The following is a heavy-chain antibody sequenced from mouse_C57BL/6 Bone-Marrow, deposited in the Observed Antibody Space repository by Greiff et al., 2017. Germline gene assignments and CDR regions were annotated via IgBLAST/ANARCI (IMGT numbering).Heavy chain of an antibody. Sequence: EVKLMESGPGLVKPSQSLSLTCSVTGYSITSGYYWNWIRQFPGNKLEWMGYIRYDGSNNYNPSLKNRISITRDTSKNQFFLKLNSVTTEDTATYYCASSSQFAYWGQGTLVTVSA. J-gene: IGHJ3*01. CDR1: GYSITSGYY. V-gene: IGHV3-6*01. D-gene: IGHD6-2*01. CDR2: IRYDGSN. CDR3: ASSSQFAY.